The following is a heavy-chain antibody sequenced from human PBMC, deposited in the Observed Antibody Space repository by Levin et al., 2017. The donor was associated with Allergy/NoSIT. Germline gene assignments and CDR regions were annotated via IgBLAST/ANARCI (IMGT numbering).Heavy chain of an antibody. Sequence: ASVKVSCKASGYTFTDYYMHWVRQAPGQGLEWMGNINPTGGSTTDAQKFQGRVTMTSDTSTSTVYMELSSLRSDDTAVYYCARGYGSGSYYKGWGQGTLVTVSS. V-gene: IGHV1-46*01. J-gene: IGHJ4*02. CDR3: ARGYGSGSYYKG. CDR1: GYTFTDYY. D-gene: IGHD3-10*01. CDR2: INPTGGST.